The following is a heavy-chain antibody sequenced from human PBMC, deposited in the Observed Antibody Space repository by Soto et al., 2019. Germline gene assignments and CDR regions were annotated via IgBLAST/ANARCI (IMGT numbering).Heavy chain of an antibody. V-gene: IGHV3-11*01. Sequence: GGSLRISCEASGFTFSDYYMSWIRQAPGKGLEWVSYISSSGSTIYYADSVKGRFTISRDNAKNSLYLQMNSLRAEDTAVYYCASGRDQYFLSYYFEHWGQGTPVTVSS. CDR1: GFTFSDYY. CDR3: ASGRDQYFLSYYFEH. D-gene: IGHD3-10*01. J-gene: IGHJ4*02. CDR2: ISSSGSTI.